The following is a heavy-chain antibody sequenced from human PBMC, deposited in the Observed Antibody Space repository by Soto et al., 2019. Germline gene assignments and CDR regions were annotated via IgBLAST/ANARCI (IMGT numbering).Heavy chain of an antibody. Sequence: SETLSLTCTVSGGSISSYYCSWIRQPPGKGLEWIGYIYYSGSTNYNPSLKSRVTISVDTSKNQFSLKLSSVTAADTAVYYCARGDYERYYYYYYMDVWGKGTTVTVSS. CDR2: IYYSGST. V-gene: IGHV4-59*01. CDR3: ARGDYERYYYYYYMDV. J-gene: IGHJ6*03. CDR1: GGSISSYY. D-gene: IGHD4-17*01.